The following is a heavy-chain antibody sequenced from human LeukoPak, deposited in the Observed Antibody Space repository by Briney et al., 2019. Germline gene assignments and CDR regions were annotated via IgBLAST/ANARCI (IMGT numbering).Heavy chain of an antibody. V-gene: IGHV3-48*01. CDR2: ISSSSSTI. CDR3: AKVGTYGSGSYNFDY. D-gene: IGHD3-10*01. CDR1: GFTFSSYS. Sequence: GGSLRLSCAASGFTFSSYSMNWVRQAPGKGLEWVSYISSSSSTIYYADSVKGRFTISRDNSKNTLYLQMNSLRTEDTAVYYCAKVGTYGSGSYNFDYWGQGTLVTVSS. J-gene: IGHJ4*02.